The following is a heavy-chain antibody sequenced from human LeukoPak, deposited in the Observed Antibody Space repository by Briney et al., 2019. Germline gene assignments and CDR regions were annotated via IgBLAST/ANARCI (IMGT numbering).Heavy chain of an antibody. D-gene: IGHD1-26*01. CDR2: IGESDGRT. V-gene: IGHV3-23*01. Sequence: GGSLRLSCAASGFTFTTLAMTWVRQAPGKGLEWVSVIGESDGRTYYADSVKGRFTISRDESKNTLYLQMNSLRAEDTAVYYCAKGPTDSCWEKLHDWGQGTLVTASS. J-gene: IGHJ4*02. CDR3: AKGPTDSCWEKLHD. CDR1: GFTFTTLA.